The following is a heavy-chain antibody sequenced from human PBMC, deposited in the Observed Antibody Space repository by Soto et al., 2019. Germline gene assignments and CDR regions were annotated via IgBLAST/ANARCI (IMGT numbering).Heavy chain of an antibody. CDR3: ARVPGP. CDR2: IYHGGST. D-gene: IGHD3-10*01. CDR1: GGSISSGGYS. J-gene: IGHJ5*02. V-gene: IGHV4-30-2*01. Sequence: QLQLQESGSGLVKPSQTLSLTCAVSGGSISSGGYSWSWIRQPPGKGLEWIGYIYHGGSTYYNPSPNSRVPISLDRSKNQFSLKLSAVTAADTAVYYCARVPGPWGQGTLVTVSS.